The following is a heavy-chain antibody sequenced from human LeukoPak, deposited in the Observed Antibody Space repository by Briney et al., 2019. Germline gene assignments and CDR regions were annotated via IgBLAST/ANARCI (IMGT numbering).Heavy chain of an antibody. CDR2: IYGSTSA. V-gene: IGHV3-66*01. Sequence: GGSLRLSCAASGFTVSSNYINWVRQAPGKGLEWVSLIYGSTSADYADSVKGRFTFSRDTSMNTVYLQMNSLRAEDTAVYYCARLNFGDDYWGQGTLVTVSS. CDR3: ARLNFGDDY. D-gene: IGHD4-17*01. J-gene: IGHJ4*02. CDR1: GFTVSSNY.